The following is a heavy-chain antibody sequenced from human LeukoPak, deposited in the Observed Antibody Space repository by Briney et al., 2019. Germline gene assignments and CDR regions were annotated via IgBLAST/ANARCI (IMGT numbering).Heavy chain of an antibody. J-gene: IGHJ3*02. D-gene: IGHD5-24*01. CDR3: ARGEMAIIEDAFDI. CDR1: GGSFSGYY. Sequence: SETLSLTCAVYGGSFSGYYWSWIRQPPGKGLEWIGYIYYSGSTNYNPSLKSRVTISVDASKNQFSLKLSSVTAADTAVYYCARGEMAIIEDAFDIWGQGTMVTVSS. V-gene: IGHV4-59*01. CDR2: IYYSGST.